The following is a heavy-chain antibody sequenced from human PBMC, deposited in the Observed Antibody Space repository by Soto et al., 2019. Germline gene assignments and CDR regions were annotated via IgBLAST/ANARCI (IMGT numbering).Heavy chain of an antibody. Sequence: PGGSLRLSCAASGFTFSSYAMSWVRQAPGKGLEWVSAISGSGGSTYYADSVKGRFTISRDNSKNTLYLQMNSLRAEDTAVYYCATDRGYCSSTSCYFYWGQGTLVTVYS. CDR2: ISGSGGST. D-gene: IGHD2-2*01. J-gene: IGHJ4*02. CDR3: ATDRGYCSSTSCYFY. CDR1: GFTFSSYA. V-gene: IGHV3-23*01.